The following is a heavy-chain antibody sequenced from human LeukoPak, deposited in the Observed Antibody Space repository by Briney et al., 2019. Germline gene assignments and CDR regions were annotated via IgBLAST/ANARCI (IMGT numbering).Heavy chain of an antibody. CDR3: VRVAAHCSSTSCFSDYYYYYYMDV. J-gene: IGHJ6*03. V-gene: IGHV4-39*07. CDR2: RFYSGST. Sequence: SEILSLTCNVSGGSLNTNIYYWGWIRQPPEKGLEWIGSRFYSGSTYHNPSLKSRVTISVDTSKNLFSLLLHSVTAADTAVYYCVRVAAHCSSTSCFSDYYYYYYMDVWGKGTTVTVSS. CDR1: GGSLNTNIYY. D-gene: IGHD2-2*01.